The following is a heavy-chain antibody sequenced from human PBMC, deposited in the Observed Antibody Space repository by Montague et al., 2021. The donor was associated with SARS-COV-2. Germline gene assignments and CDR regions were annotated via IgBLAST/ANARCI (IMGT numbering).Heavy chain of an antibody. D-gene: IGHD3-10*01. CDR2: IYHSGST. CDR1: GYSISSGYY. CDR3: AREGSGRGYYYYGMDV. J-gene: IGHJ6*02. Sequence: SETLSLTCTVSGYSISSGYYWGWIRQPPGKGLEWIGSIYHSGSTYYNPSLKSRVTISVDTSKNQFSLKLSSVTAADTAVYYCAREGSGRGYYYYGMDVWGQGTTVTVSS. V-gene: IGHV4-38-2*02.